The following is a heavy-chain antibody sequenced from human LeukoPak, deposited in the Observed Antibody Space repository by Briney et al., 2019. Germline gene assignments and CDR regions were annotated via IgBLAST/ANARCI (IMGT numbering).Heavy chain of an antibody. V-gene: IGHV3-11*06. CDR1: GFTFSDYY. J-gene: IGHJ4*02. D-gene: IGHD5-12*01. Sequence: GGSLRLSCEASGFTFSDYYMSWIRQAPGKGLEWISYINRSSSYTNYADSVKGRFTISRDNAKNSLYLQMNSLRADDTAVYYCARVGGGYEPYYFDYWGQGTLVTVSS. CDR2: INRSSSYT. CDR3: ARVGGGYEPYYFDY.